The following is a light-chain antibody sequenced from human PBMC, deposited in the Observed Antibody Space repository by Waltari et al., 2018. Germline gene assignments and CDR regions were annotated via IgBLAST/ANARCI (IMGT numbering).Light chain of an antibody. CDR1: SGHSSYA. CDR2: LNSDGSH. V-gene: IGLV4-69*01. Sequence: QLVLTQSPSASASLGASVKPTCTLSSGHSSYAIAWPPQQPEKGPRYLMKLNSDGSHSKGDGIPDRFSGSSSGAERYLTISSLQSEDEADYYCQTWGTGIVVFGGGTKLTVL. J-gene: IGLJ2*01. CDR3: QTWGTGIVV.